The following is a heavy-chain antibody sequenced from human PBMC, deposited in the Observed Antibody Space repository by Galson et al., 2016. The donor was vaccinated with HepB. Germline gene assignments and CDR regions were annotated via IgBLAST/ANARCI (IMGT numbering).Heavy chain of an antibody. D-gene: IGHD3-3*01. CDR3: ARVPYEDLVRRNSYYFDY. CDR2: IDHSGST. J-gene: IGHJ4*02. V-gene: IGHV4-34*01. CDR1: GGSFSGYY. Sequence: ETLSLTCAVCGGSFSGYYWSWIRQPPGKGLEWIGEIDHSGSTNYNPSLKSRVTLSVDTSRNRFSLKLSSVTAADTAVYSCARVPYEDLVRRNSYYFDYWGQGTLVTVSS.